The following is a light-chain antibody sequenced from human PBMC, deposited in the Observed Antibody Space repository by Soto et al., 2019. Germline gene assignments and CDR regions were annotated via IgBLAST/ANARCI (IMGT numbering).Light chain of an antibody. CDR2: EVS. Sequence: QSALTQPPSASGSPGQSVTISCRGTSSDTGDYNYVSWYQQHPGKAPKLMIYEVSKRPSGVPDRFSGSKSGNTASLTVSGLQTEDEADYYCSSYAGSDNYVFGTGTKVTVL. CDR1: SSDTGDYNY. CDR3: SSYAGSDNYV. J-gene: IGLJ1*01. V-gene: IGLV2-8*01.